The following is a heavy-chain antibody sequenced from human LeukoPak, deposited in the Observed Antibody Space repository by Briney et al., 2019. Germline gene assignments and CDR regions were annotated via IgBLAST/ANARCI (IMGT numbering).Heavy chain of an antibody. J-gene: IGHJ4*01. Sequence: GGSLRLSCAASGFNFIDYSMNWVRQARGKGLEWISYIGISSGNTKYADSVKGRFTTSRDKARNSLYLQMNSLRVEDTAMYYCARDHRYAFDNWGHGTLVTVSS. D-gene: IGHD5-12*01. CDR2: IGISSGNT. V-gene: IGHV3-48*01. CDR1: GFNFIDYS. CDR3: ARDHRYAFDN.